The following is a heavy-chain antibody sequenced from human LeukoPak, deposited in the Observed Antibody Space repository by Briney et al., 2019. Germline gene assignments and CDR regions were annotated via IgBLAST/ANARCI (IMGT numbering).Heavy chain of an antibody. CDR2: ISSDGTTT. Sequence: GGSLRLSCAASGFTFSSYSMTWVRQAPGKGLVWVSRISSDGTTTTYADFVKGRFTISRDNAKNTLYLEMNSLRAEDTAVYYCARGYYYDSSAYGPFGAYWGQGTLVTVSS. V-gene: IGHV3-74*01. J-gene: IGHJ4*02. CDR1: GFTFSSYS. D-gene: IGHD3-22*01. CDR3: ARGYYYDSSAYGPFGAY.